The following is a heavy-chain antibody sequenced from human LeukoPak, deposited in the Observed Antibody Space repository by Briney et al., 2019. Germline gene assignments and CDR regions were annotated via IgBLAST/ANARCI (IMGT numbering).Heavy chain of an antibody. CDR3: AGYDYAWGTQDAFDI. V-gene: IGHV4-31*03. CDR1: GGSISSGGYY. J-gene: IGHJ3*02. CDR2: IYYSGST. Sequence: SETLSLTCTVSGGSISSGGYYWSWIRQHPGKGLEWIGYIYYSGSTYYNPSLKSRVTISVDTSKNQFSLKLSSVTAADTAVYYCAGYDYAWGTQDAFDIWGQGTMVTVSS. D-gene: IGHD3-16*01.